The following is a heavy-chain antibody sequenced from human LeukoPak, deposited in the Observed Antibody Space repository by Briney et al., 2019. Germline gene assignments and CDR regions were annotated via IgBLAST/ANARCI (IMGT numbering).Heavy chain of an antibody. CDR2: ISLSSASI. Sequence: PGGSLRLSCAASGFAFSTYSMNWVRQPPGKGLECVASISLSSASIYYADSVKGRFTISRDNSKNTLYLQMNSLRAEDTAVYYCAKDGDQTGTTYFDYWGQGTLVTVSS. CDR3: AKDGDQTGTTYFDY. V-gene: IGHV3-21*01. J-gene: IGHJ4*02. CDR1: GFAFSTYS. D-gene: IGHD1-1*01.